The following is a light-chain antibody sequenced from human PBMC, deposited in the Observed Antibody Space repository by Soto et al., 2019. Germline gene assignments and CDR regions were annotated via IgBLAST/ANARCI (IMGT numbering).Light chain of an antibody. CDR2: SAS. CDR1: QSVSSN. CDR3: QQYNNWPHLYS. Sequence: EIVMTQSPATLSVSPGERATLSCRASQSVSSNLAWYQQKPGQAPRLLIYSASTRATGIPARFSVSGSGTEFTLTLSSLQSEDFAVYYCQQYNNWPHLYSFGQGTKLEIK. J-gene: IGKJ2*01. V-gene: IGKV3-15*01.